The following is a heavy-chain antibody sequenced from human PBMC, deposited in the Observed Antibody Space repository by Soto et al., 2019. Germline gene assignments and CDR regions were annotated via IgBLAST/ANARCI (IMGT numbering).Heavy chain of an antibody. V-gene: IGHV3-23*01. J-gene: IGHJ4*02. D-gene: IGHD1-26*01. Sequence: EVQLLESGGGLAQPGGSLRLSCVGSGFAFSTYDMTWVRQAPGQGLEWVSGMSARSSRTYYADSVKGRFTISRDNSKNTLYLQMSSLRVEDTAVYYCAKDYGELAFEYWGQGTQVTVSS. CDR2: MSARSSRT. CDR1: GFAFSTYD. CDR3: AKDYGELAFEY.